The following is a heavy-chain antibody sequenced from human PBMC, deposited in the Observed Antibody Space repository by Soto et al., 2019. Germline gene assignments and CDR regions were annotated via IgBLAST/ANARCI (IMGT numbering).Heavy chain of an antibody. CDR1: GGTFSSYA. CDR2: IIPIFGTA. Sequence: SVKVSCKASGGTFSSYAISWVRQAPGQGLEWMGGIIPIFGTANYAQKFQGRVTITADKSTSTAYMELSSLRSEDTAVYYCARVQGAATYYYDSSAPNWFDAWGQGTLVADSS. D-gene: IGHD3-22*01. J-gene: IGHJ5*02. CDR3: ARVQGAATYYYDSSAPNWFDA. V-gene: IGHV1-69*06.